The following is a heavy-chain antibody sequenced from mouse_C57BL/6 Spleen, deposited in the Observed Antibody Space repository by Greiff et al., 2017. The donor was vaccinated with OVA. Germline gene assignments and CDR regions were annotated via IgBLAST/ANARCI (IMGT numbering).Heavy chain of an antibody. Sequence: VQLQQPGAELVRPGSSVKLSCKASGYTFTSYWMDWVKQRPGQGLEWIGNIYPSDSETHYNQKFKDKATLTVDKSSSTAYMQLSSLTSEDSAVYYCARGGGYYGSSGAWFAYWGQGTLVTVSA. V-gene: IGHV1-61*01. CDR3: ARGGGYYGSSGAWFAY. CDR2: IYPSDSET. J-gene: IGHJ3*01. D-gene: IGHD1-1*01. CDR1: GYTFTSYW.